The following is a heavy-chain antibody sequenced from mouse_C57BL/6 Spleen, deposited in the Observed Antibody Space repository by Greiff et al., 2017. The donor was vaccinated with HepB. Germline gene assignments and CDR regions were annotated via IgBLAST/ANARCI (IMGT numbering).Heavy chain of an antibody. D-gene: IGHD2-1*01. CDR3: ARARDGNYPAWFAY. J-gene: IGHJ3*01. CDR1: GYTFTSYW. CDR2: IHPNSGST. Sequence: VQLQQPGAELVKPGASVKLSCKASGYTFTSYWMHWVKQRPGQGLEWIGMIHPNSGSTNYNEKFKSKATLTVDKSSSTAYMQLSSLTSEDSAVYYCARARDGNYPAWFAYWGQGTLVTVSA. V-gene: IGHV1-64*01.